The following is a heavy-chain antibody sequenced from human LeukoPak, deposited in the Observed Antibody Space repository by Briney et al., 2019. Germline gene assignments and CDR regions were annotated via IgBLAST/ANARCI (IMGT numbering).Heavy chain of an antibody. J-gene: IGHJ6*03. V-gene: IGHV3-23*01. D-gene: IGHD3-3*01. CDR1: GFAFSSYA. CDR3: AKAQDRITIFGVVTASYYYYMDV. Sequence: QSGGSLRLSCAASGFAFSSYAMSWVRQAPGKGLEWVSAISGSGGSTYYADSVKGRFTTSRDNSKNTLYLQMNSLRAEDTAVYYCAKAQDRITIFGVVTASYYYYMDVWGKGTTVTVSS. CDR2: ISGSGGST.